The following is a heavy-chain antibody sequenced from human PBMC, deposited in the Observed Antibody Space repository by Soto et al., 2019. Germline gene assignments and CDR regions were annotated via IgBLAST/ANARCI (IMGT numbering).Heavy chain of an antibody. D-gene: IGHD5-12*01. CDR2: IYYSGST. CDR3: ARGPQRWLQPYYFDY. V-gene: IGHV4-59*01. CDR1: GGSIIGYY. Sequence: PWETLSLTSAVSGGSIIGYYWSWIRQPPGKGLEWIGYIYYSGSTNYNPSLKSRVTISVDTSKNQFSLKLSSVTAADTAVYYCARGPQRWLQPYYFDYWGQGTLVTVSS. J-gene: IGHJ4*02.